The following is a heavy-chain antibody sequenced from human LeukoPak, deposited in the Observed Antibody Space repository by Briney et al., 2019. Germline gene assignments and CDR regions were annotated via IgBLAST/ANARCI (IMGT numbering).Heavy chain of an antibody. CDR1: GFTFSSYW. CDR3: ARASIAARVGSYWFDP. Sequence: GGSLRLSCAASGFTFSSYWMHWVRQAPGKGLVWVSRINSDGSSTSYADSVKGRFTISRDNAKNTLYLQMNSLRAEDTAVYYCARASIAARVGSYWFDPWGQGTLVTVSS. D-gene: IGHD6-6*01. CDR2: INSDGSST. V-gene: IGHV3-74*01. J-gene: IGHJ5*02.